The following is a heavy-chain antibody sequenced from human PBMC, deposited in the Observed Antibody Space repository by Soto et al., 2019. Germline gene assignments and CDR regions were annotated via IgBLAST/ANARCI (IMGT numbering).Heavy chain of an antibody. Sequence: VSLRLSCAASGFTFSNAWMSWVRQAPGKGLEWVGRIKSKTDGGTTDYAAPVKGRFTISRDDSKNTLYLQMNSLKTEDTAVYYCTTDQGSGYYQYYYYYYGMDVWGQGTTVTVSS. CDR1: GFTFSNAW. V-gene: IGHV3-15*01. CDR3: TTDQGSGYYQYYYYYYGMDV. J-gene: IGHJ6*02. D-gene: IGHD3-3*01. CDR2: IKSKTDGGTT.